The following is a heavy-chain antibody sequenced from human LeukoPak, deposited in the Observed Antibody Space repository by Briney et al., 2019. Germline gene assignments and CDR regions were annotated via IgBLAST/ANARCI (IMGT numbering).Heavy chain of an antibody. CDR1: GFTFSSYS. D-gene: IGHD3-16*02. CDR3: ARLIADHWGSYRHFDY. J-gene: IGHJ4*02. V-gene: IGHV3-21*01. CDR2: ISSSSSYI. Sequence: PGGSLRLSCAASGFTFSSYSMNWVRQAPGKGLEWVSSISSSSSYIYYADSVKGRFTISRDNAKNSLYLQMNSLRAEDTAVYYCARLIADHWGSYRHFDYWGQGTLVTVSS.